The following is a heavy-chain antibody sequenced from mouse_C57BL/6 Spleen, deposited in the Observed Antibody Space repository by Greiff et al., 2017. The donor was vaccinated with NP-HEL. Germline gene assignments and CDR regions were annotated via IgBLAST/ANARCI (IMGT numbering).Heavy chain of an antibody. Sequence: QVQLQQPGAELVKPGASVKLSCKASGYTFTSYWMQWVKQRPGQGLEWIGEIDPSDSYTNYNQKFKGKATLTVDTSSSTAYMQLSSLTSEDSAVYYCARSGTTVGYAMDYWGQGTSVSVSS. CDR2: IDPSDSYT. CDR3: ARSGTTVGYAMDY. J-gene: IGHJ4*01. V-gene: IGHV1-50*01. D-gene: IGHD1-1*01. CDR1: GYTFTSYW.